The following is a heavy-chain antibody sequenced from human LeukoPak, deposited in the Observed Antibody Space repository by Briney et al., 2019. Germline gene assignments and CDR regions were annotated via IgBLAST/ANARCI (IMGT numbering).Heavy chain of an antibody. CDR3: ASVWFGAVAGRYYYYMDV. CDR2: IYYSGST. D-gene: IGHD6-19*01. Sequence: SSETLSLTCTVSGGSISSYYWSWIRQPPGKGLEWIGYIYYSGSTNYNPSLKSRVTISVDTSKNQFSLKLSSVTAADTAVYYCASVWFGAVAGRYYYYMDVWGKGITVTVSS. J-gene: IGHJ6*03. V-gene: IGHV4-59*01. CDR1: GGSISSYY.